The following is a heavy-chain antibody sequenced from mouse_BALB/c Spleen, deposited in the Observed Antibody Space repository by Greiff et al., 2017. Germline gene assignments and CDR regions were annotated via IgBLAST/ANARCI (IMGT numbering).Heavy chain of an antibody. Sequence: VQLQQPGAELVRPGASVKLSCKASGYTFTSYWINWVKQRPGQGLEWIGNIYPSDSYTNYNQKFKDKATLTVDKSSSTAYMQLSSPTSEDSAVYYCTRSGNYFDYWGQGTTLTVSS. D-gene: IGHD1-1*02. V-gene: IGHV1-69*02. CDR3: TRSGNYFDY. CDR1: GYTFTSYW. J-gene: IGHJ2*01. CDR2: IYPSDSYT.